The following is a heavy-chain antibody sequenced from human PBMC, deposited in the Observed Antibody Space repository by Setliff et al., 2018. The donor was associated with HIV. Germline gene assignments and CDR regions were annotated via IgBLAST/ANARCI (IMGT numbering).Heavy chain of an antibody. CDR3: GSIMVGGAMSYSYYYMDV. V-gene: IGHV4-34*01. Sequence: KTSETLSLTCAVYGGSFSSYYWSWIRQPPGKGLEWIGEINHSGSTDYNPSLESRVTISVDTSKNQFSLKMNLVTAADTAVYYCGSIMVGGAMSYSYYYMDVWGKGTTVTVSS. D-gene: IGHD3-16*01. J-gene: IGHJ6*03. CDR2: INHSGST. CDR1: GGSFSSYY.